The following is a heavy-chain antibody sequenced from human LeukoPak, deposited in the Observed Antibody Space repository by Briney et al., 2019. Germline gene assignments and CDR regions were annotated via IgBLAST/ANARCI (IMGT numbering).Heavy chain of an antibody. J-gene: IGHJ3*02. D-gene: IGHD3-22*01. Sequence: GGSLRLSCAASGFTVSSNYMSWGRQAPGKGLEWVSVIYSGGNTYYADSVKGRFTISRDNSKNTLYLQMNSLRAEDTAVYYCARSVGYYLYDAFDIWGQGTMVTVSS. V-gene: IGHV3-53*01. CDR1: GFTVSSNY. CDR2: IYSGGNT. CDR3: ARSVGYYLYDAFDI.